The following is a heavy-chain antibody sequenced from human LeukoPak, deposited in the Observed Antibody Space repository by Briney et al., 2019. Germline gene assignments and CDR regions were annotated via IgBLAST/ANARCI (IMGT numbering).Heavy chain of an antibody. CDR3: AGIFGGPVSRRFDP. CDR1: GGSISSSNW. D-gene: IGHD4-23*01. J-gene: IGHJ5*02. V-gene: IGHV4-4*02. Sequence: SGTLSLTCAVSGGSISSSNWWSWVRQPPGKGLEWIGEIYHSGSTNYNPSLKSRVTISVDTSKNQFSLKLSSLTAADTAVYYCAGIFGGPVSRRFDPWGQGTLVTVSS. CDR2: IYHSGST.